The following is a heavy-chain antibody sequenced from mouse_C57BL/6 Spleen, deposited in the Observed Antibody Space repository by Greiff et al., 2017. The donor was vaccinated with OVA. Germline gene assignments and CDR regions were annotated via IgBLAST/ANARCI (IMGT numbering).Heavy chain of an antibody. D-gene: IGHD2-5*01. J-gene: IGHJ4*01. V-gene: IGHV1-82*01. CDR2: IYPGDGDT. CDR3: ARGGYYSNDYAMDY. CDR1: GYAFSSSW. Sequence: QVHVKQSGPELVKPGASVKISCKASGYAFSSSWMNWVKQRPGKGLEWIGRIYPGDGDTNYNGKFKGKATLTADKSSSTAYMQLSSLTSEDSAVYFCARGGYYSNDYAMDYWGQGTSVTVSS.